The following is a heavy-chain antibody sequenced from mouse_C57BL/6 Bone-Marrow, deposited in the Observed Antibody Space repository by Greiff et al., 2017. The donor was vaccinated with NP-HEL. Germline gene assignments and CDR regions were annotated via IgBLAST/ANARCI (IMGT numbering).Heavy chain of an antibody. Sequence: QVQLQQSGAELVRPGTSVKMSCKASGYTFTNYWIGWAKQRPGHGLEWIGDIYPGGGYTNYNEKFKGKATLTADKSSSTAYMQFSSLTSEDSAIYYCARGRHGTPFAYWGQGTLVTVSA. CDR1: GYTFTNYW. J-gene: IGHJ3*01. V-gene: IGHV1-63*01. D-gene: IGHD2-1*01. CDR3: ARGRHGTPFAY. CDR2: IYPGGGYT.